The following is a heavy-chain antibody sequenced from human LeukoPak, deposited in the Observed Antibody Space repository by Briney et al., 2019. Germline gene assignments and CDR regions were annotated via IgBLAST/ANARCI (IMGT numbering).Heavy chain of an antibody. CDR2: ISSSGSTI. CDR1: GFTFSDYY. V-gene: IGHV3-11*04. CDR3: ARETTGGLPYCYYYMDV. J-gene: IGHJ6*03. Sequence: GGSLRLSCAASGFTFSDYYMSWIRQAPGKGLEWVSYISSSGSTIYYADSVKSRFTISRDNAKNSLYLQMSSLRAEDTAVYYCARETTGGLPYCYYYMDVWGKGTTVTVSS. D-gene: IGHD1-1*01.